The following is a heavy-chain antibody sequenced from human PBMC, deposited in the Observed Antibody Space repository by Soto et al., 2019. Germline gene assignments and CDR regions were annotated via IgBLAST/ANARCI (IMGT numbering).Heavy chain of an antibody. CDR1: GGSISRGDYY. J-gene: IGHJ5*02. CDR2: LYYSWST. CDR3: ARASTDGGTTSCYIAPWFVP. Sequence: SETLSLTCTVSGGSISRGDYYWSWMRQSPGKGLEWIGYLYYSWSTFYNPSLKSRVNISVDTSKNQFYLKVTSVTAADTAVYYCARASTDGGTTSCYIAPWFVPWGQGTLVTVSS. V-gene: IGHV4-30-4*01. D-gene: IGHD2-2*02.